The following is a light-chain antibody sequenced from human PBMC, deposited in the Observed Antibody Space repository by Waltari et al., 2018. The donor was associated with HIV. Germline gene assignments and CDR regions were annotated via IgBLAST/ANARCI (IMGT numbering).Light chain of an antibody. Sequence: SVLTPPPSASGTPGPRVNISRSGSRSNIGRNPINGFRQLPGAAPKPLICSNKQWPSGVPDRFSGSKSGTSASLAISGLQSEDEADYYCAAWDDSLHGYVFGTGTKVTVV. CDR2: SNK. CDR1: RSNIGRNP. V-gene: IGLV1-44*01. CDR3: AAWDDSLHGYV. J-gene: IGLJ1*01.